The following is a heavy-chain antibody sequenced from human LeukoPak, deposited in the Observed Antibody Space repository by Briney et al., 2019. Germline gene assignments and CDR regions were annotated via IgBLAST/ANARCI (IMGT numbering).Heavy chain of an antibody. D-gene: IGHD2-15*01. J-gene: IGHJ3*02. CDR1: GFTFSGYS. CDR2: INSGSSTI. V-gene: IGHV3-48*04. Sequence: GGSLRLSCEASGFTFSGYSMNWVRQAPGKGLEWLAYINSGSSTIHYADSVKGRFTISRDNARNSLYLQMNNLRAEDTAVYYCARGLPRMRDAFDIWGQGTMVTVSS. CDR3: ARGLPRMRDAFDI.